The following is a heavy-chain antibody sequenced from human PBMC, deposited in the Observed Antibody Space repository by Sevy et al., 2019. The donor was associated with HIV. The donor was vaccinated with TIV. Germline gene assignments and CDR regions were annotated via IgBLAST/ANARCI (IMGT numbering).Heavy chain of an antibody. CDR3: AKGQGYDYIWGNERSEYYFDY. Sequence: GGSLRLSCAASRFTFSTYDIHWVRQAPGKGLEWVAVISHDGSYQYYTHSVKGRLTISRDDSKNKAYLQMNSLRADDSGVYYCAKGQGYDYIWGNERSEYYFDYWGQGTLVTASS. CDR1: RFTFSTYD. CDR2: ISHDGSYQ. V-gene: IGHV3-30*18. D-gene: IGHD3-16*01. J-gene: IGHJ4*02.